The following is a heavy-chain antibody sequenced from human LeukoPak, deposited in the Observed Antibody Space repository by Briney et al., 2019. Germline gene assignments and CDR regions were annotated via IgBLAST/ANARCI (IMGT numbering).Heavy chain of an antibody. CDR1: GFTFSNAW. CDR2: IKTKTNGGTA. J-gene: IGHJ4*02. V-gene: IGHV3-15*01. D-gene: IGHD3-10*01. CDR3: TGNYYGSGSYADFDY. Sequence: GGSLRLSCAASGFTFSNAWMSWVRRAPGKGLDWVGRIKTKTNGGTADYSPPVKGRFTISRDDSKNTLYLQMNSLKTDDTAVYYCTGNYYGSGSYADFDYWGQGTLVTVSS.